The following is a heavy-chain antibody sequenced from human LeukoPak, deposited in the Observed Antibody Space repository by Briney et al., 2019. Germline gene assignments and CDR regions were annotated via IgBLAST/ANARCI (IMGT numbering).Heavy chain of an antibody. CDR1: GSTFSDYA. CDR2: ISYSAGST. D-gene: IGHD2-2*01. J-gene: IGHJ6*02. Sequence: GGSLRLSCAASGSTFSDYATSGGREAPGGGGGWVSVISYSAGSTYYPDSVQGPFTISRDNSKNTLYLQMNSLRAEDTAVYFCAKIRECSTTSCYRTYGMDVWGQGTTVTVSS. V-gene: IGHV3-23*01. CDR3: AKIRECSTTSCYRTYGMDV.